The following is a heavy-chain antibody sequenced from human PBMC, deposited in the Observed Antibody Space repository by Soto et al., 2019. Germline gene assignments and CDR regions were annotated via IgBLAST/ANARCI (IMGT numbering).Heavy chain of an antibody. CDR2: IYYSGST. D-gene: IGHD2-15*01. V-gene: IGHV4-30-4*01. Sequence: SETLSLTCTVSGGSISSGDYYWSWIRRPPGKGLEWIGYIYYSGSTYYNPSLKSRVTISVDTSKNQFSLKLSSVTAADTAVYYCARDRPGRGYCSGGSCYSNYYGMDVWGQGTTVTVSS. J-gene: IGHJ6*02. CDR1: GGSISSGDYY. CDR3: ARDRPGRGYCSGGSCYSNYYGMDV.